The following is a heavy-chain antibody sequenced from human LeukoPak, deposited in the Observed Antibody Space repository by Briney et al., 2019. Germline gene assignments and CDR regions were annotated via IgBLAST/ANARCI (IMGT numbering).Heavy chain of an antibody. D-gene: IGHD3-3*01. CDR1: GFTFSSYS. J-gene: IGHJ4*02. V-gene: IGHV3-48*01. CDR3: ARGWDYDFWSGYYEVDY. Sequence: GGSLRLSCAASGFTFSSYSMNWVRQAPGKGLEWVSYISSSSSTIYYADSVKGRFTISRDNAKNSLYLQMNSLRAEDTAVYYCARGWDYDFWSGYYEVDYWGQGTLVTVSS. CDR2: ISSSSSTI.